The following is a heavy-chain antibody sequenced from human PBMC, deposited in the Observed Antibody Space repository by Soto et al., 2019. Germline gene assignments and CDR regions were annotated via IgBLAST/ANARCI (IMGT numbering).Heavy chain of an antibody. CDR1: GGSISSGEYY. D-gene: IGHD3-3*01. J-gene: IGHJ6*02. Sequence: SETLSLTCTVSGGSISSGEYYWTWIRQPPGKGLEWIGYISYSGSTHYSPSLKSRVSITVDTSKNQFSLNLASVSAEDTAVYYCARTSLTTFGPSNDYYGMDVWGLGTTVTVSS. V-gene: IGHV4-30-4*01. CDR2: ISYSGST. CDR3: ARTSLTTFGPSNDYYGMDV.